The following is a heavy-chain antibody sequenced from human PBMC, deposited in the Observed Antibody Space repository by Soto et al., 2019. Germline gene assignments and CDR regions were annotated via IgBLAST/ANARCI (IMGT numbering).Heavy chain of an antibody. CDR2: ISYDGSNK. Sequence: QVQLVESGGGVVQPGRSLRLSCAASGFTFSSYGMHWVRQAPGKGLEWVAVISYDGSNKYYADSVKGRFTISRDNSKSTLYLQMNGLRAEDTAVYYCARHSYDYGMVVWGQGTTVTVSS. J-gene: IGHJ6*02. V-gene: IGHV3-30*03. CDR3: ARHSYDYGMVV. CDR1: GFTFSSYG.